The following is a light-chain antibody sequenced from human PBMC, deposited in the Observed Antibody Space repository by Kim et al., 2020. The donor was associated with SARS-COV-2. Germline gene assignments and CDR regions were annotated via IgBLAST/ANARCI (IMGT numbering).Light chain of an antibody. CDR1: QGISSY. V-gene: IGKV1-9*01. CDR3: QQLNSYPMYT. Sequence: AAVGDRVTITGRASQGISSYLAWYQQKPGKAPKLLIYAASTLQSGVPSRFSGSGSGTDFTLTISSLQPEDFATYYCQQLNSYPMYTFGQGTKLEI. J-gene: IGKJ2*01. CDR2: AAS.